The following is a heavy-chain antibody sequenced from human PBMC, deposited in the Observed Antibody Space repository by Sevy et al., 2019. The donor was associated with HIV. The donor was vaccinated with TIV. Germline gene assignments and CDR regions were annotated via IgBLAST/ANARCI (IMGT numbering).Heavy chain of an antibody. CDR3: AKLHTTVMVREKGY. Sequence: GGSLRLSCAASGFTFTNYAMNWVRQAPGKGLEWVSGISDSGDTTHYAESVKGRFTISRDNSKNTVSLQMSSLRAEDTAIYYCAKLHTTVMVREKGYWGQGTRVTVSS. CDR2: ISDSGDTT. J-gene: IGHJ4*02. D-gene: IGHD3-10*01. V-gene: IGHV3-23*01. CDR1: GFTFTNYA.